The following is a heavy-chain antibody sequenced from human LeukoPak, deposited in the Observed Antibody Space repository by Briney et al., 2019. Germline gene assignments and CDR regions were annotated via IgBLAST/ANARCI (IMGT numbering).Heavy chain of an antibody. J-gene: IGHJ6*02. D-gene: IGHD3-22*01. CDR3: TSRRNYYDSSGYYPYYYGMDV. V-gene: IGHV3-23*01. Sequence: GGSLRLSCAASGFTFSSYAMSWVRQAPGKGLEWVSAISGSGGSTYYADSVKGRFTISRDNSKNTLYLQMNSLRAEDTAVYYCTSRRNYYDSSGYYPYYYGMDVWGQGTTVTVSS. CDR1: GFTFSSYA. CDR2: ISGSGGST.